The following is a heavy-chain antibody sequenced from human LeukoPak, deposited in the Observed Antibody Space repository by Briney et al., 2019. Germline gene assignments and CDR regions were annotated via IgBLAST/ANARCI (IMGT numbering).Heavy chain of an antibody. CDR3: ARDVDFWSGYYPAD. Sequence: PGGSLRLSCAASGFTVSSNYMSWVCQAPGKGLEWVSVIYSGGSTYYADSVKGRFTISRDNSKNTLYLQMNSLRAEDTAVYYCARDVDFWSGYYPADWGQGTLVTVSS. J-gene: IGHJ4*02. V-gene: IGHV3-53*01. CDR2: IYSGGST. CDR1: GFTVSSNY. D-gene: IGHD3-3*01.